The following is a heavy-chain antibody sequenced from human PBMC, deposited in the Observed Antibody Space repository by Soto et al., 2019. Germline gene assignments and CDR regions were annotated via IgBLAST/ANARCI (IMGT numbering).Heavy chain of an antibody. CDR3: AKYDSSGYYY. Sequence: SQRLSCAACGFTFDDYALQWVRQAPGKGLEWVSGISWNSGSIGYADSVKGRFTISRDNAKNSLYLQMNSLRAEDTALYYCAKYDSSGYYYWGQGTLVTVSS. V-gene: IGHV3-9*01. CDR1: GFTFDDYA. D-gene: IGHD3-22*01. J-gene: IGHJ4*02. CDR2: ISWNSGSI.